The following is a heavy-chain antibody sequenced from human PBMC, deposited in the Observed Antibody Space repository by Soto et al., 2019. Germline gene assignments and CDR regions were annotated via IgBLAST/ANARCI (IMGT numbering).Heavy chain of an antibody. CDR3: GRGFSSYSDF. J-gene: IGHJ4*02. D-gene: IGHD3-10*01. Sequence: SVKVSCKASGGTFSSFAISWVRQAPGQGLEWMGGIIPIFGTANYAQKFQGRVTITADEPTSTAYMELSSLRCDDTAVYLCGRGFSSYSDFWGQGTLVTVSS. CDR2: IIPIFGTA. CDR1: GGTFSSFA. V-gene: IGHV1-69*13.